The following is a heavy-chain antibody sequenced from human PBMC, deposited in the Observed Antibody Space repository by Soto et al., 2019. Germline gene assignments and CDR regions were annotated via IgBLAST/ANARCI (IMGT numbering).Heavy chain of an antibody. CDR2: IIPIFGTA. J-gene: IGHJ4*02. V-gene: IGHV1-69*01. Sequence: QVQLVQSGAEVKKPGSSVKVSCKASGGTFSSYAISWVRQAPGQGLEWMGGIIPIFGTANYAQKFQGRVTITADESKRTAYMELSSRRSEDTAVYYCARGGEWLVPDYWGQGTLVTVSS. CDR3: ARGGEWLVPDY. CDR1: GGTFSSYA. D-gene: IGHD6-19*01.